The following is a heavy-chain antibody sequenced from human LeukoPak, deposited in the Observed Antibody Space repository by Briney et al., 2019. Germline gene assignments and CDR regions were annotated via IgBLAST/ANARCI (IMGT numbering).Heavy chain of an antibody. CDR3: ARDRSARTYFDY. D-gene: IGHD4/OR15-4a*01. Sequence: GGSLRLSCAASGLTFTSYGMHWVRQAPGKGLEWVAVIWYDGSNKYYADSVKGRFTISRDNSKNTLYLQMNSLRAEDTAVYYCARDRSARTYFDYWGQGTLVTVSS. CDR2: IWYDGSNK. V-gene: IGHV3-33*01. CDR1: GLTFTSYG. J-gene: IGHJ4*02.